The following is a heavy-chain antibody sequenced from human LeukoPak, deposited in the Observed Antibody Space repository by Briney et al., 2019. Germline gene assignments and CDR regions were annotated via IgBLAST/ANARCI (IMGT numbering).Heavy chain of an antibody. CDR1: GFTFSSYG. CDR3: AKDLYYDSSGYHDY. Sequence: GGSLRLSCAASGFTFSSYGMSWVRQAPGKGLEWVSAISGSGGSTYYADSVKGRFTISRDNSKNTLYLQMNSLRAEDTAVYYCAKDLYYDSSGYHDYWGQGTLVTVSS. V-gene: IGHV3-23*01. CDR2: ISGSGGST. J-gene: IGHJ4*02. D-gene: IGHD3-22*01.